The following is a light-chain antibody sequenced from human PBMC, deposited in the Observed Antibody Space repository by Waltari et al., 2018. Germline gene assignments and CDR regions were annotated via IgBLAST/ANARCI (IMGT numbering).Light chain of an antibody. J-gene: IGKJ4*01. CDR2: DAS. V-gene: IGKV1-33*01. CDR1: QDINNY. CDR3: QQFHSLLT. Sequence: DIQMTQSPSSLSASVGDSVTITCQASQDINNYLNWYQQKPGKAPKLLIYDASNLETGVPSRFSGSGSGTTFTFTISSLQPEAIATYYCQQFHSLLTFGGGTKVEIK.